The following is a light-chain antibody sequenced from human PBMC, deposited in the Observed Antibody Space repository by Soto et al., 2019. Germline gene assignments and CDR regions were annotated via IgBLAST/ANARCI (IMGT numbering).Light chain of an antibody. CDR2: GVT. J-gene: IGLJ1*01. V-gene: IGLV2-14*03. Sequence: QSVLTQPTSVSGSPGQSITISCTGNHNDIGTYDYVSWYQQHPGRAPRLLIHGVTTRPSGISGRFSASKSGLTASLTISGLQPEDEAEYFCFSFTTTSTHVFGTGTKVNVL. CDR1: HNDIGTYDY. CDR3: FSFTTTSTHV.